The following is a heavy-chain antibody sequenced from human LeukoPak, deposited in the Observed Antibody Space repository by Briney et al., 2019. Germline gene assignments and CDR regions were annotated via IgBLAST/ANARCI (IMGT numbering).Heavy chain of an antibody. CDR2: INHSGST. D-gene: IGHD1-26*01. CDR3: ARGGLRGSYVYY. Sequence: SETLSLTCAVSGYSISSGYYWGWIRQPPGKGLEWIGEINHSGSTNYNPSLKSRVTISVDTSKNQFSLKLSSVTAADTAVYYCARGGLRGSYVYYWGQGTLVTVSS. CDR1: GYSISSGYY. J-gene: IGHJ4*02. V-gene: IGHV4-38-2*01.